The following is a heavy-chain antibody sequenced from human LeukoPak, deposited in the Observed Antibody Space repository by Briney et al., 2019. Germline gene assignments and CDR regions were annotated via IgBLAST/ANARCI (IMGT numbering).Heavy chain of an antibody. V-gene: IGHV3-30-3*01. CDR3: ARSAEFAVSSWRAPLHY. CDR1: GFTFSSYA. D-gene: IGHD6-13*01. CDR2: ISYDGSNK. Sequence: GGSLRLSCVASGFTFSSYAMHWVRQAPGKGLEWVAVISYDGSNKYYADSVKGRFTISRDNSKNTLYLQMNSLRAEDTAVYYCARSAEFAVSSWRAPLHYWGQGTLVTVSS. J-gene: IGHJ4*02.